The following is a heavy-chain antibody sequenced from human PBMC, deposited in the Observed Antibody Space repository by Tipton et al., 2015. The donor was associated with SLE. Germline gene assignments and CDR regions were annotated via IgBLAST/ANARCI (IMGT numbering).Heavy chain of an antibody. CDR2: IYSGGGT. Sequence: TLSLTCTVSGGSITGYHWSWIRQPPGKGLEWIGYIYSGGGTSYSPSLNSPITISLDTTKSQFSLKLSSVTAADTAVYYCARESYFDNWGQGTLVTVSS. D-gene: IGHD3-10*01. CDR3: ARESYFDN. CDR1: GGSITGYH. J-gene: IGHJ4*02. V-gene: IGHV4-59*01.